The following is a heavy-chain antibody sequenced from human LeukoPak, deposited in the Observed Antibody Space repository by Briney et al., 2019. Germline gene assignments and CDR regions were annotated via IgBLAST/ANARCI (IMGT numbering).Heavy chain of an antibody. CDR3: ARGIIAAAGTAEYFQH. V-gene: IGHV4-61*02. Sequence: SETLSLTCTVSGGSISSGSYYWSWIRQPAGKGLEWIVRIYTSGSTNYNPSLKSRVTISVDTSKNQFSLKLSSVTAADTAVYYCARGIIAAAGTAEYFQHWGQGTLVTVSS. CDR1: GGSISSGSYY. CDR2: IYTSGST. D-gene: IGHD6-13*01. J-gene: IGHJ1*01.